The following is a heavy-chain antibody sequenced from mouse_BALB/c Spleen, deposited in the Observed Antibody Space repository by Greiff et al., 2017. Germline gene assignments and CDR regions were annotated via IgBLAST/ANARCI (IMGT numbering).Heavy chain of an antibody. J-gene: IGHJ2*01. Sequence: EVKLQESGPGLVKPSQSLSLTCTVTGYSITSDYAWNWIRQFPGNKLEWMGYISYSGSTSYNPSLKSRISITRDTSKNQFFLQLNSVTTEDTATYYCARSGYYGSSHFDYWGQGTTLTVSS. CDR3: ARSGYYGSSHFDY. D-gene: IGHD1-1*01. CDR2: ISYSGST. V-gene: IGHV3-2*02. CDR1: GYSITSDYA.